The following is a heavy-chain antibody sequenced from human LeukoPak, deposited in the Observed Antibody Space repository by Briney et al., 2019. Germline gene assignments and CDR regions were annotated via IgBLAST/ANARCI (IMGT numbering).Heavy chain of an antibody. CDR1: GVSISSYY. D-gene: IGHD1-26*01. Sequence: SETLSLTCTVSGVSISSYYWSWIRQPPGKGLEWIGYIYYSGSTNYNPSLKSRVTISVDTSKNQFSLKLSSVTAADTAVYYCARVSRGVVGAKTPWFDPWGQGTLVTVSS. CDR3: ARVSRGVVGAKTPWFDP. CDR2: IYYSGST. V-gene: IGHV4-59*01. J-gene: IGHJ5*02.